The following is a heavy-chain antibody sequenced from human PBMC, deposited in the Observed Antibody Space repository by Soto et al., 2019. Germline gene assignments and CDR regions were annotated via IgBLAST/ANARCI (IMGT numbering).Heavy chain of an antibody. D-gene: IGHD5-18*01. CDR3: AKERRYSFDALDL. Sequence: PGGSLRLSCDASGFTFNFYGMHWVRQAPGKGLEWVAVISYDGSEKYYADSVRGRFTIPRDNTKNTVWLQMNSLRGEDTAVYYCAKERRYSFDALDLWGQGTLVTVSS. V-gene: IGHV3-30*18. CDR1: GFTFNFYG. J-gene: IGHJ3*01. CDR2: ISYDGSEK.